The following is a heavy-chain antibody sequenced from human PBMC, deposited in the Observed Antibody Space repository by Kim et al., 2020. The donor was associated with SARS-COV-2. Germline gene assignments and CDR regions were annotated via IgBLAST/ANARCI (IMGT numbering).Heavy chain of an antibody. J-gene: IGHJ3*02. CDR3: ARDRGIFPDNFDI. D-gene: IGHD3-10*01. Sequence: NYGRKLRGRVAATTDTSTSTTYMERRSLRSDDTAVYYCARDRGIFPDNFDIWGQGTMVTVSS. V-gene: IGHV1-18*01.